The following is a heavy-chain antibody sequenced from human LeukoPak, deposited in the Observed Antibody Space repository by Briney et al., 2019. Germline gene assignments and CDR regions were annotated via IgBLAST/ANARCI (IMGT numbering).Heavy chain of an antibody. V-gene: IGHV3-23*01. J-gene: IGHJ4*02. CDR3: AKDNRDPRYFDWLLPYYFDY. CDR1: GFTFSSYA. D-gene: IGHD3-9*01. Sequence: PGGSLRLSCAASGFTFSSYAMSWVRQAPGKGLEWVSAISGSGGSTYYADSVKGRFTISRDNSKNTLYLQMNSLRAEDTAVYYCAKDNRDPRYFDWLLPYYFDYWGQGTLVTVSS. CDR2: ISGSGGST.